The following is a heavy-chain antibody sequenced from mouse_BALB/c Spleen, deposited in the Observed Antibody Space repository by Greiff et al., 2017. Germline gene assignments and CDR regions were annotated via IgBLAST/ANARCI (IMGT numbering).Heavy chain of an antibody. V-gene: IGHV5-6-3*01. CDR3: AREGGNSLFAY. CDR2: INSNGGST. Sequence: EVMLVESGGGLVQPGGSLKLSCAASGFTFSSYGMSWVRQTPDKRLELVATINSNGGSTYYPDSVKGRFTISRDNAKNTLYLQMSSLKSEDTAMYYCAREGGNSLFAYWGQGTLVTVSA. CDR1: GFTFSSYG. D-gene: IGHD2-1*01. J-gene: IGHJ3*01.